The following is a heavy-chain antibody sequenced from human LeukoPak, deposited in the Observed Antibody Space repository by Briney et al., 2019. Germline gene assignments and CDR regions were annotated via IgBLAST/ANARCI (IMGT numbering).Heavy chain of an antibody. Sequence: PSETLSLTCTVSGGSISSYSCSWIRQPPPAGQGRDGYIYYSASTNYNPSPTSQVPISVATYKTKYSLKLSSMTAAATAVYDCERGSFGPPRYYNDSSGAYEGAIDYWGQGTLVTVSS. V-gene: IGHV4-59*01. D-gene: IGHD3-22*01. CDR2: IYYSAST. CDR1: GGSISSYS. J-gene: IGHJ4*02. CDR3: ERGSFGPPRYYNDSSGAYEGAIDY.